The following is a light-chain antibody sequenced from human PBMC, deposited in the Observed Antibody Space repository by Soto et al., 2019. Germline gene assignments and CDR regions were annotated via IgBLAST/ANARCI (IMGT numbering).Light chain of an antibody. Sequence: DIQMTQSPSTLSGSVGDRVTITCRASQTISSWLAWYQQKPGKAPNLLIHKASHLESGVPSRFSGSGSGTDFTLKISRVEAEDVGVYYCMQALQTSLTFGGGTKVDIK. V-gene: IGKV1-5*03. CDR1: QTISSW. J-gene: IGKJ4*02. CDR2: KAS. CDR3: MQALQTSLT.